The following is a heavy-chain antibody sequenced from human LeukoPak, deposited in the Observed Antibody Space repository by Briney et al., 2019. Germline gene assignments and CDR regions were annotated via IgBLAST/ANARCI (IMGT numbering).Heavy chain of an antibody. CDR3: AKKADFWSGYDY. CDR1: GFTFSSYG. V-gene: IGHV3-30*18. J-gene: IGHJ4*02. D-gene: IGHD3-3*01. Sequence: GGSLRLSCAASGFTFSSYGMLWVRQAPGKGLEWVAVISYDGSNKYYADSVKGRFTISRDDSKNTLYLQMNSLRAEDTAVYYCAKKADFWSGYDYWGQGTLVTVSS. CDR2: ISYDGSNK.